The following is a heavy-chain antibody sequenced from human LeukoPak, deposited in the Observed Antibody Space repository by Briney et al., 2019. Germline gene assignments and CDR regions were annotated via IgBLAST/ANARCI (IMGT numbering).Heavy chain of an antibody. D-gene: IGHD2-2*02. V-gene: IGHV1-69*10. Sequence: ASVKVSCKASGGTFSSYGITWVRQAPGQGPEWMGGIIPILGIVNYGQKFQGGVTITAVKSTSTAYMELSSLRSEDTAVYYCARDRTSTIPGRGTFDIWGQGTLVTVSS. CDR2: IIPILGIV. J-gene: IGHJ3*02. CDR1: GGTFSSYG. CDR3: ARDRTSTIPGRGTFDI.